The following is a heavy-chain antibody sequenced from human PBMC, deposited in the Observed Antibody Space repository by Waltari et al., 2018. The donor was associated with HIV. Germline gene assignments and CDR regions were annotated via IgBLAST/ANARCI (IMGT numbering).Heavy chain of an antibody. J-gene: IGHJ6*02. Sequence: QVQLVQSGAEVKKPGSSVKVSCKASGGTFSNYAISWVRQAPGQGLEWMGGISPIFGTANYAQKFQGRVTMTADKSTTTAYMELSSLKSQDTAVYYCAGGPRAANYYYGLDVWGQGTTVTVSS. CDR2: ISPIFGTA. D-gene: IGHD6-25*01. V-gene: IGHV1-69*06. CDR1: GGTFSNYA. CDR3: AGGPRAANYYYGLDV.